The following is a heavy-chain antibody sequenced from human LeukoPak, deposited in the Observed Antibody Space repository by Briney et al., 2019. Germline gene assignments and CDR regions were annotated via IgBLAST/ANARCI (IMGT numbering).Heavy chain of an antibody. D-gene: IGHD3-22*01. Sequence: ASVKVSCKASGGTFSSYEISWVRQAPGQGLEWMGWISPYNGNTIYAQKLQGRVTMTTDTSTSTAYMELRSLRSDDTAVYYCARGSPPRVYYDRSGYYSYYFDYWGQGTLVTVSS. V-gene: IGHV1-18*01. CDR1: GGTFSSYE. J-gene: IGHJ4*02. CDR3: ARGSPPRVYYDRSGYYSYYFDY. CDR2: ISPYNGNT.